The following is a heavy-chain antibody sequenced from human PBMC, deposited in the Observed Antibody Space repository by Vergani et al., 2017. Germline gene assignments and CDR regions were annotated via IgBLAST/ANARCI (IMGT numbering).Heavy chain of an antibody. CDR1: GGSFSGYY. CDR2: INHSGST. V-gene: IGHV4-34*01. CDR3: ARLRIAAAGYFDY. J-gene: IGHJ4*02. Sequence: QVQLQQWGAGLLKPSETLSLTCAVYGGSFSGYYWSWIRQPPGKGLEWIGEINHSGSTNYNPSLKSRVTISVDTSKNQFSLKLSSVTAADTAVYYCARLRIAAAGYFDYWGQGTLVTVSS. D-gene: IGHD6-13*01.